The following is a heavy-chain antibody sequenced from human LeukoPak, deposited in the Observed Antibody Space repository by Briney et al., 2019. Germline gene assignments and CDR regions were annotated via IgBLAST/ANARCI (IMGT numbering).Heavy chain of an antibody. CDR3: ARASPAPHVIRFLDLQH. Sequence: GGSLRLSCAASGFTFSSYSMNWVRQAPGKGLEWVSSISSSSSYIYYADSVKGRFTISRDNAKNSLYLQMNSLRAEDTAVYYRARASPAPHVIRFLDLQHWGQGTLVTVSS. D-gene: IGHD3-3*01. CDR1: GFTFSSYS. J-gene: IGHJ1*01. V-gene: IGHV3-21*01. CDR2: ISSSSSYI.